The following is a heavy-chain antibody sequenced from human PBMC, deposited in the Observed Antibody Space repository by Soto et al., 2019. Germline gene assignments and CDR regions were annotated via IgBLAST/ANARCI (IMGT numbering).Heavy chain of an antibody. CDR1: GGSITSSSYY. D-gene: IGHD3-10*01. Sequence: QLQLQESGPGLVNPSETLSLTCTVSGGSITSSSYYWGWIRQPPGKGLEWIGSIYYNGDTYCNPSLKSRVTISADTSKNQFSLKLNSVTAADTAVYYCARQGLRGSGSPRGGVESWGQGTLVTVSS. CDR2: IYYNGDT. CDR3: ARQGLRGSGSPRGGVES. J-gene: IGHJ5*01. V-gene: IGHV4-39*01.